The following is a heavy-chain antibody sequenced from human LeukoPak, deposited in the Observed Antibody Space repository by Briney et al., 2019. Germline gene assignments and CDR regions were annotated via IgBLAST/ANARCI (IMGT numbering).Heavy chain of an antibody. CDR1: GCTFTGYY. Sequence: GASVKVSCKACGCTFTGYYMHWVRQAPGQGLEWMGWINPNSGCTNYAKKFQGGVTMTRDTSISTACMELSRLRFDDTAVYYCASSMVVTAPPVGWFDPWGQGTLVTVSS. CDR2: INPNSGCT. CDR3: ASSMVVTAPPVGWFDP. J-gene: IGHJ5*02. V-gene: IGHV1-2*02. D-gene: IGHD2-21*02.